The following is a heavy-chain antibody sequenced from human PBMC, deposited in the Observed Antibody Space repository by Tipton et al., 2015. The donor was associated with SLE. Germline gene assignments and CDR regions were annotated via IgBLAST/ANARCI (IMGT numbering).Heavy chain of an antibody. D-gene: IGHD5-12*01. CDR1: GGSFSAYP. V-gene: IGHV4-34*10. Sequence: TLSLTCAVYGGSFSAYPWSWIRQPPGKGLEWIGEINHSGSTKYNSSLKSRVSTSIDTSNNQFYLNLNSVTAADTAVYYCASSYSGYAYAFDIWGQGTMVTVSS. CDR2: INHSGST. J-gene: IGHJ3*02. CDR3: ASSYSGYAYAFDI.